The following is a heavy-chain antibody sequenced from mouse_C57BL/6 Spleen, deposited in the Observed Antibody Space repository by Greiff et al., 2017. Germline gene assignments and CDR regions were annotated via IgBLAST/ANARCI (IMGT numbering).Heavy chain of an antibody. D-gene: IGHD2-4*01. J-gene: IGHJ1*03. CDR2: INYDGSST. Sequence: EVQVVESEGGLVQPGSSMKLSCTASGFTFSDYYMAWVRQVPEKGLEWVANINYDGSSTYYLDSLKSRFIISRDNAKNILYLQMSSLKSEDTATYYCARDRAYYDYDDWYFDVWGTGTTVTVSS. V-gene: IGHV5-16*01. CDR1: GFTFSDYY. CDR3: ARDRAYYDYDDWYFDV.